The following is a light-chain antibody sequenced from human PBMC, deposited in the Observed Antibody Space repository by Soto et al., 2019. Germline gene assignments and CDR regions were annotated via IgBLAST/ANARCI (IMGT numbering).Light chain of an antibody. CDR2: DVG. Sequence: QSALAQPRSVSGSPGQSVTISCTGTSSDVGGYNYVSWYQRHPGKAPKLMIYDVGKRPSGVPDRFSGSKSDNTASLTISGLQAEDEADYYCCSYAGSYTRVFGTGTKVPS. J-gene: IGLJ1*01. V-gene: IGLV2-11*01. CDR3: CSYAGSYTRV. CDR1: SSDVGGYNY.